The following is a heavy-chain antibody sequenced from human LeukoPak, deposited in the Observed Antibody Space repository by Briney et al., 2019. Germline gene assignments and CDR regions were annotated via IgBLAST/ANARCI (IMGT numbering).Heavy chain of an antibody. CDR3: ARSSNYDILTGYHQRYFDY. V-gene: IGHV4-61*02. CDR2: IYTSGCT. D-gene: IGHD3-9*01. J-gene: IGHJ4*02. CDR1: GGSISSGSYY. Sequence: SQTLSLTCTVSGGSISSGSYYWSWIRQPAGKGLEWIGRIYTSGCTNYNPSLKSRVTISVDTSKNQFSPKLSSVTAADTAVYYCARSSNYDILTGYHQRYFDYWGQGTLVTVSS.